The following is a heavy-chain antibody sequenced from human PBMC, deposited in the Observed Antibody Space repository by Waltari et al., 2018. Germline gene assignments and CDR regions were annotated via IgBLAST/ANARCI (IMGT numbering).Heavy chain of an antibody. CDR2: IYYSGSS. J-gene: IGHJ5*02. Sequence: QLQLQESGPGLVKPSETLSLTCTVSVGSISSSSYYWVWIRQPPGKGLEWIGSIYYSGSSYYNPSLRSRGTIAVDTSKNQFSLKLSCVTAADTAVYYCARWKYYYGSGSLGPRNWFDPWGQGTLVTVSS. V-gene: IGHV4-39*01. D-gene: IGHD3-10*01. CDR3: ARWKYYYGSGSLGPRNWFDP. CDR1: VGSISSSSYY.